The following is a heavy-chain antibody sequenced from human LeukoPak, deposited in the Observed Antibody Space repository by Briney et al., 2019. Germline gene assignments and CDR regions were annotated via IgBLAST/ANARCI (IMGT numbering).Heavy chain of an antibody. D-gene: IGHD3-3*01. J-gene: IGHJ6*03. V-gene: IGHV3-7*01. CDR3: ARDSGLPYDFWSGYYYDYYYMDV. CDR1: GFTFSSNW. CDR2: IKQDGSAK. Sequence: PGGSLRLSCAASGFTFSSNWMSWVRQAPGKGLEWVANIKQDGSAKYYVDSVKGRFNISRDNAKNSLYLQMNSLRAEDTAVYYCARDSGLPYDFWSGYYYDYYYMDVWGKGTTVTVSS.